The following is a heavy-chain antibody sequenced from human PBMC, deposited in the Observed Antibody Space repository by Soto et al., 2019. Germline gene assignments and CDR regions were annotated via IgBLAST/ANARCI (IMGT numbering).Heavy chain of an antibody. CDR2: IHWNDDK. D-gene: IGHD3-22*01. J-gene: IGHJ5*02. Sequence: SGPTLVNPTQTLTLTCIFSGFSLSVYGVRVIWFRQPPGETLEWLALIHWNDDKRYSPYLKSRLTITKDTSKNQVVLTLTNLDPLDTGTYFCAHTKDSSGFLTSWGQGILVTVSS. CDR3: AHTKDSSGFLTS. CDR1: GFSLSVYGVR. V-gene: IGHV2-5*01.